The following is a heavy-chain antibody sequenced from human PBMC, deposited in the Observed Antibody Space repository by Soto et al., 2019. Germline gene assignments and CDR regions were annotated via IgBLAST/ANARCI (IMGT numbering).Heavy chain of an antibody. CDR2: ISGSGGST. V-gene: IGHV3-23*01. D-gene: IGHD2-2*01. Sequence: GGSLRLSCAASGFTFSSYAMSWVRQAPGKGLEWVSAISGSGGSTYYADSVKGRFTISRDNSKNTLYLQMNSLRAEDTAVYYCAKLGYCSSTSCPNDAFDRWGQGTMVPVS. J-gene: IGHJ3*02. CDR1: GFTFSSYA. CDR3: AKLGYCSSTSCPNDAFDR.